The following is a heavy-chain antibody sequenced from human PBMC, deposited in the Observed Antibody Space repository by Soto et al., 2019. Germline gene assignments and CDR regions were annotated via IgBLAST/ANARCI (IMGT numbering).Heavy chain of an antibody. D-gene: IGHD2-2*03. V-gene: IGHV1-69*08. Sequence: QVQLVQSGAEVKKPGSSVKVSCKASGGTLRSYTISWVRQAPGQGLEWMGRIIPMFGIVNYAQKFQGRVTITADKSTITAYMELSSLRSEDTAVYYCGRDRAGYCSTTTCLEYLQDWGQGTLVTVSS. CDR2: IIPMFGIV. J-gene: IGHJ1*01. CDR3: GRDRAGYCSTTTCLEYLQD. CDR1: GGTLRSYT.